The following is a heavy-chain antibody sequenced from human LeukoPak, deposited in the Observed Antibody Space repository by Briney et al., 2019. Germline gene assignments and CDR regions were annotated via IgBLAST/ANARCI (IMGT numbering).Heavy chain of an antibody. V-gene: IGHV4-39*01. CDR1: GGSISSSSYY. D-gene: IGHD3-3*01. CDR2: IYYSGST. CDR3: ARLLPTYYDFWSGYRPGYYFDY. J-gene: IGHJ4*02. Sequence: SETLSLTCTVSGGSISSSSYYWGRIRQPPGKGLEWIGSIYYSGSTYYNPSLKSRVTISVDTSKNQFSLKLSSVTAADTAVYYCARLLPTYYDFWSGYRPGYYFDYWGQGTLVTVSS.